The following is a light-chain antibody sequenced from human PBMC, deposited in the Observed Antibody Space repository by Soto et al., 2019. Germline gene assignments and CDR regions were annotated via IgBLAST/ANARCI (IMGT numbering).Light chain of an antibody. V-gene: IGKV2-28*01. CDR2: LRS. CDR3: VQTLRLPDT. Sequence: DIVMTQSPRSLPVTPGEPASISCRSSRSLLHSNGHHFLDWYLQKPGQSPQLLIYLRSNRASGVPDRFRGSGSGTKFTLKIGRVEAVDVGVYCCVQTLRLPDTFGPGTKLEIK. CDR1: RSLLHSNGHHF. J-gene: IGKJ2*01.